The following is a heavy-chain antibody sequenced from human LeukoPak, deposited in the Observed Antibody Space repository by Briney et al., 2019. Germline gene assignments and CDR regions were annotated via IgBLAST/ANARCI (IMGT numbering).Heavy chain of an antibody. CDR2: INPNSGGT. J-gene: IGHJ4*02. Sequence: ASVKVSCKASGYTFTGYYMHWVRQAPGQGLEWMGWINPNSGGTNYAQKFQGRVTMTRDTSISTAYMELSRLRSDDTAVYYCARVESTSWDCYFDYWGQGTLVTVSS. CDR3: ARVESTSWDCYFDY. CDR1: GYTFTGYY. D-gene: IGHD2-2*01. V-gene: IGHV1-2*02.